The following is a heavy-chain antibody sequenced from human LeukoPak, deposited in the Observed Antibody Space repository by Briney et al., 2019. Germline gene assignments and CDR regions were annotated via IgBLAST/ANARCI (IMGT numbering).Heavy chain of an antibody. V-gene: IGHV4-59*11. D-gene: IGHD3-16*01. J-gene: IGHJ5*02. CDR1: GGSLSGHY. CDR3: ARLHALGAEEFDP. Sequence: SETPSLTCTVSGGSLSGHYWSWIRQPPGKGLEWIGYIRYSGSTNYNPSLKSRITISVDTPKNLFSLSLTSVTAADTGVYYCARLHALGAEEFDPWGQGTLVTVSS. CDR2: IRYSGST.